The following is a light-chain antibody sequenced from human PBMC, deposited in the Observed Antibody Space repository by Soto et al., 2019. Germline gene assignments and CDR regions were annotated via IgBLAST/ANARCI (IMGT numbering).Light chain of an antibody. Sequence: QSAVTQPPSVSGSLEKPITFSSTGTSSDVGGYNYVSWYQQHPGKAPKLMIYEVSNRPSGVSNRFSGSKSGNTASLTISGLQAEDEADYYCSSYTSSSTYVFGTGTKV. CDR3: SSYTSSSTYV. J-gene: IGLJ1*01. CDR2: EVS. V-gene: IGLV2-14*01. CDR1: SSDVGGYNY.